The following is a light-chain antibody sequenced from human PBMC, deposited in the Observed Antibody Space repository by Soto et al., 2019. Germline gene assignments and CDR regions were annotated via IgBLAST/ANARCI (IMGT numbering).Light chain of an antibody. CDR3: QPDNSYSWT. V-gene: IGKV1-5*01. CDR1: QSISSW. J-gene: IGKJ1*01. CDR2: DAS. Sequence: DIPMTQSPSTLSASVGDRVTITCRASQSISSWLAWYQQKPGKAPKLLIYDASSLESGVPSRFSGSGSGTEFTLTSSGVQPDDFATYYCQPDNSYSWTFGQGTKVEIK.